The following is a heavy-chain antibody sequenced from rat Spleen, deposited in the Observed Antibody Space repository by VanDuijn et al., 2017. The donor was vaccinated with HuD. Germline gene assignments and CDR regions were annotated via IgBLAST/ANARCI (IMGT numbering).Heavy chain of an antibody. V-gene: IGHV5-29*01. CDR1: GFTFNNYG. J-gene: IGHJ2*01. CDR2: ISYDGTAT. D-gene: IGHD4-3*01. CDR3: ARRSSGDY. Sequence: EVQLVESGGGLVQPGRSLKLSCAASGFTFNNYGMAWVRQAPTKGLEWVASISYDGTATYYRDSVKGRLTISRDNGKNTVYLQMDSLRSEDTATYYCARRSSGDYWGQGVMVTVSS.